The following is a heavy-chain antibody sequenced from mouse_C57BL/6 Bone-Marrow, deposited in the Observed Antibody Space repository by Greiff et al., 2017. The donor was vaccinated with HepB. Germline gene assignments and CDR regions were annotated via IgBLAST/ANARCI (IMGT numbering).Heavy chain of an antibody. D-gene: IGHD1-1*01. J-gene: IGHJ3*01. CDR2: ISSGSSTI. V-gene: IGHV5-17*01. Sequence: DVQLVESGGGLVKPGGSLKLSCAASGFTFSDYGMHWVRQAPEKGLEWVAYISSGSSTIYYADTVKGRFTISRDNAKNTLFLQMTGLRSEDTAMYYCASPYYYGSSYDFAYWGQGTLVTVSA. CDR3: ASPYYYGSSYDFAY. CDR1: GFTFSDYG.